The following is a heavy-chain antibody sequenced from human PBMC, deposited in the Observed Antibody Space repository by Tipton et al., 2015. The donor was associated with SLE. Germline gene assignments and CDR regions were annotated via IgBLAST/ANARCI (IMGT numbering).Heavy chain of an antibody. CDR2: ISYDGSNK. Sequence: SLRLSCAASGFTFSSYAMRWVRQAPGKGLEWVAVISYDGSNKYYADSVKGRFSISRDNSKNTLYLQMNSLRAEDTAVYYCAREDITAAGTPFDPWGQGTLVTVSS. J-gene: IGHJ5*02. CDR1: GFTFSSYA. V-gene: IGHV3-30*04. D-gene: IGHD6-13*01. CDR3: AREDITAAGTPFDP.